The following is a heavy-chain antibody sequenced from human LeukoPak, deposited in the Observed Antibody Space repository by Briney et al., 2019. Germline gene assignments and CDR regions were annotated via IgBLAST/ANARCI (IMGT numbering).Heavy chain of an antibody. J-gene: IGHJ5*02. CDR2: INPNSGGT. V-gene: IGHV1-2*06. CDR1: GYTFTGYY. Sequence: ASVKVSCKASGYTFTGYYIFWVRQAPGQGLKWMGRINPNSGGTQYAQEFQGRVTMTRDMSISTAYMELSRLRSDDTAVYYCARGYCSGGGCYSVENWFDPWGQGTLVTVSS. CDR3: ARGYCSGGGCYSVENWFDP. D-gene: IGHD2-15*01.